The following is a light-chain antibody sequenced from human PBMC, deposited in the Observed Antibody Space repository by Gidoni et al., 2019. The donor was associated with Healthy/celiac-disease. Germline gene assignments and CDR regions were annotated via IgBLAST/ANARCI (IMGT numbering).Light chain of an antibody. Sequence: IVMTQSPLSLPVTPGEPASISCRSGQSLLHSNGYNYLDWYLQKPGQSPQLLIYLGSNRASGVPDRFSGSGSGTDFKLQISRVEAEDVGIYYCMQSRQSPFTFGPGTKVDIK. CDR2: LGS. CDR1: QSLLHSNGYNY. J-gene: IGKJ3*01. CDR3: MQSRQSPFT. V-gene: IGKV2-28*01.